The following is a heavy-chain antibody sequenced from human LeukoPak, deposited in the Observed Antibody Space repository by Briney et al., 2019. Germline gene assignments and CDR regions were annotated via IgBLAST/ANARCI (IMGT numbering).Heavy chain of an antibody. D-gene: IGHD1-7*01. Sequence: ASVKVSRKASGYTFTSYYMHWVQQAPGKGLEWMGRVDPEDGETIYAEKFQGRVTITADTSTDTAYMELSSLRSEDTAVYYCATDWAGTTRDAFDIWGQGTMVTVSS. V-gene: IGHV1-69-2*01. CDR2: VDPEDGET. J-gene: IGHJ3*02. CDR3: ATDWAGTTRDAFDI. CDR1: GYTFTSYY.